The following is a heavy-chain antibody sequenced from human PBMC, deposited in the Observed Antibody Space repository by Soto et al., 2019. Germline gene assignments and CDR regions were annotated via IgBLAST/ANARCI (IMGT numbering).Heavy chain of an antibody. CDR1: GGSISSSSYY. D-gene: IGHD1-26*01. Sequence: QLQLQESGPGLVKPSETLSLTCTVSGGSISSSSYYWGWIRQPPGKGLELIGSIYYSGSTYYNPSLKSRVTISVDTSKNQFSLKLSSVTAADTAVYYCATQEVGGSYVYTFDPWGQGTLVTVSS. V-gene: IGHV4-39*01. CDR3: ATQEVGGSYVYTFDP. CDR2: IYYSGST. J-gene: IGHJ5*02.